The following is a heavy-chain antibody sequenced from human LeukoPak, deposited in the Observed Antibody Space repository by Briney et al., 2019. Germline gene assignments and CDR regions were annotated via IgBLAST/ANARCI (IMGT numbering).Heavy chain of an antibody. V-gene: IGHV1-18*01. J-gene: IGHJ6*02. CDR1: GYTFTSYG. D-gene: IGHD6-13*01. Sequence: GASVKVSCKASGYTFTSYGISWVRQAPGQGLEWMGWISAYNGNTNYAQKLQGRVTMTTDTPTSTAHMELRSLRSDDTAVYYCAREVQPQFYSSSWYVRAQGYYGMDVWGQGTTVTVSS. CDR2: ISAYNGNT. CDR3: AREVQPQFYSSSWYVRAQGYYGMDV.